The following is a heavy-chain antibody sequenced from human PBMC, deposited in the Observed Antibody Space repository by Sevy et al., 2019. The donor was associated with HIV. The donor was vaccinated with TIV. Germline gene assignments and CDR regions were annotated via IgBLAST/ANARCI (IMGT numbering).Heavy chain of an antibody. J-gene: IGHJ5*02. CDR1: GGSIRSVNW. D-gene: IGHD3-16*01. CDR2: IYHTGST. CDR3: ARGGETPRGFDP. V-gene: IGHV4-4*02. Sequence: SETLSLACAVSGGSIRSVNWWHWVRQPPGKGLEWIGEIYHTGSTNNNPSLKSRVTISVDNSKNQFSLNLRSVTAADTAVYYCARGGETPRGFDPWGQGSLVTVSS.